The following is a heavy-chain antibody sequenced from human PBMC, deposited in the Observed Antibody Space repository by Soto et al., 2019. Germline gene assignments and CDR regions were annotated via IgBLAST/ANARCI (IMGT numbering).Heavy chain of an antibody. D-gene: IGHD1-26*01. V-gene: IGHV3-73*02. J-gene: IGHJ6*02. CDR1: GFTFSVSA. CDR2: IRSKADNYAT. CDR3: ARLAEWEYYDGMDV. Sequence: EVQLVESGGGLVQPGGSLKLSFAVSGFTFSVSAIHWVRQASGKGLEWVGRIRSKADNYATAYGASVKGRFSISRDDSKNTAYLQMSSLNTEDTAVYYCARLAEWEYYDGMDVGGQGTTVTVSS.